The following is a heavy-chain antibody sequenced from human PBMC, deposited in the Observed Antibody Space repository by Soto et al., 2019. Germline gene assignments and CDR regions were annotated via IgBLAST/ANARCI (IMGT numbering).Heavy chain of an antibody. CDR3: ATRVTAGN. CDR2: IFSGGST. D-gene: IGHD2-21*02. CDR1: GFTVSSNY. Sequence: EVQLVESGGGLVQPGGSLRLSCVASGFTVSSNYMSWVRQAPGKGLEWVSVIFSGGSTNYADSVKGRFTISRDNSKNTLYLQMNSLRAGDTAVYYCATRVTAGNWGQGTLVTVSS. V-gene: IGHV3-66*01. J-gene: IGHJ4*02.